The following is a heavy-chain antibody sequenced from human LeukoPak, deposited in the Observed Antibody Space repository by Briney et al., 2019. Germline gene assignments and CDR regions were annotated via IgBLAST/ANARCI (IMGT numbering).Heavy chain of an antibody. J-gene: IGHJ4*02. CDR2: IYNSGST. V-gene: IGHV4-59*01. CDR1: GGSIGSYY. Sequence: SETLSLTCTVSGGSIGSYYWSWIRQPPGKGLEWIGYIYNSGSTNYSPSLKSRVTISVDTPKNQFSLKLSSVTAADTAVYYCARPSRDGYRYTFDYWGQGILVTDSS. CDR3: ARPSRDGYRYTFDY. D-gene: IGHD5-24*01.